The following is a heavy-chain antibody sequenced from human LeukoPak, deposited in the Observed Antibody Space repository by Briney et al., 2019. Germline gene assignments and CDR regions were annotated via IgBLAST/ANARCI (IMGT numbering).Heavy chain of an antibody. CDR1: GFTFSSYS. V-gene: IGHV3-48*02. D-gene: IGHD6-13*01. Sequence: GGSLRLSCAASGFTFSSYSMHWVRQAPGKGLEWVSGISTTSNTIYYADSVKGRFTISGDNAKNSLYLQMSSLGDEDTAVYFCARARYSSSWYLDYWGQGTLVTVSS. CDR3: ARARYSSSWYLDY. J-gene: IGHJ4*02. CDR2: ISTTSNTI.